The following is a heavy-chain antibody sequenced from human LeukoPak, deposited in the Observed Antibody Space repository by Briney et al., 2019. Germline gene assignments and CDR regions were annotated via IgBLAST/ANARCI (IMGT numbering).Heavy chain of an antibody. CDR2: INYSGNT. Sequence: SETLSLTCTVSGVSISSSTYYWGWIRQPPGKGLEWIGSINYSGNTYYNPSLKSRVTISVDTSNNQFSLKVSSVTAADTAVYYCASPSISSSTYDYWGQGTLVTVSS. J-gene: IGHJ4*02. CDR1: GVSISSSTYY. D-gene: IGHD6-6*01. V-gene: IGHV4-39*01. CDR3: ASPSISSSTYDY.